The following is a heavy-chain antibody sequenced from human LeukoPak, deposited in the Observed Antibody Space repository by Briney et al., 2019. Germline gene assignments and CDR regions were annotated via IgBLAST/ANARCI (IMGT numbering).Heavy chain of an antibody. V-gene: IGHV1-2*06. CDR1: GHTFAGYY. Sequence: ASVKVSCKASGHTFAGYYMHWVRQAPGQGIEWMGRINPNSGGTNYAQKFQGRVTMTRDTSISTAYMELSRLRSDDTAVYYCARDRQLWLQSDYWGQGTLVTVSS. D-gene: IGHD5-18*01. CDR2: INPNSGGT. CDR3: ARDRQLWLQSDY. J-gene: IGHJ4*02.